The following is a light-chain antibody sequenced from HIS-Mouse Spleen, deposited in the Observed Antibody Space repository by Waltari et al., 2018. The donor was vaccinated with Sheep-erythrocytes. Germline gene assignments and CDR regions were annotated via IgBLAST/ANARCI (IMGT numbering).Light chain of an antibody. V-gene: IGKV1-5*03. CDR2: KAS. CDR1: QSISSW. Sequence: DIQMTQSPSTLSASVGDRVTITCRASQSISSWLAWYQQKPGKAPKLLIYKASSLESGVPSRFSGSGSGTEFTLTISSLQPDDFATYYCQQYSSYSPLTFGPGTKVDIK. J-gene: IGKJ3*01. CDR3: QQYSSYSPLT.